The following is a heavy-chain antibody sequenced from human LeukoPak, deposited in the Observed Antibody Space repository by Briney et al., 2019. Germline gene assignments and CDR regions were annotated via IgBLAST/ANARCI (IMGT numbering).Heavy chain of an antibody. CDR2: ISGTGVTA. J-gene: IGHJ4*02. D-gene: IGHD3-10*01. V-gene: IGHV3-23*01. CDR1: EFIFNNYA. CDR3: AKDQRFGDLDDY. Sequence: PGGSLRLSCAASEFIFNNYAMSWVRQAPGKGLEWVSSISGTGVTAYYADSVKGRFAISRDNSKNTLYLQMSSLRAEDTALYYCAKDQRFGDLDDYRGQGTLVTVSS.